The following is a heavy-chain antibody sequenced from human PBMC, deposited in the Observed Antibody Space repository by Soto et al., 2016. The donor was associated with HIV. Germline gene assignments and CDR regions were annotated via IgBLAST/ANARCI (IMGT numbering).Heavy chain of an antibody. J-gene: IGHJ6*02. Sequence: EVQLVESGGGLVKPGGSLRLSCAASGFTFSNAWMTWVRQAPGKGLEWVGRIKTKTDDGTTDYAAPVKGRFTISRDDSKNTLYLQMNSLKTEDTAVYYXTTGTDRGLTYYYYYGMDVWGQGTSVTVSS. CDR2: IKTKTDDGTT. CDR1: GFTFSNAW. CDR3: TTGTDRGLTYYYYYGMDV. V-gene: IGHV3-15*01. D-gene: IGHD2-21*02.